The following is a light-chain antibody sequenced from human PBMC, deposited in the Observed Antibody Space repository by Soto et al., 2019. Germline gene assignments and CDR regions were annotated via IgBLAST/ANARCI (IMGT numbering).Light chain of an antibody. Sequence: EIVLTQSPVTLSLSPGERAALSCRASQSVSSTNLAWYQQKPGQAPRLLIYDASSRATGIPDRFSGSGSGTDFTLTISRLEPEDFAVYYCQQYGTSPFTFGPGTKVDIK. J-gene: IGKJ3*01. V-gene: IGKV3-20*01. CDR3: QQYGTSPFT. CDR2: DAS. CDR1: QSVSSTN.